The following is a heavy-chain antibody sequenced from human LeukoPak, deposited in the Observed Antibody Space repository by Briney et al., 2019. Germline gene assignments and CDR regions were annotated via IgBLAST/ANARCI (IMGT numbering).Heavy chain of an antibody. J-gene: IGHJ4*02. V-gene: IGHV3-23*01. D-gene: IGHD6-13*01. CDR1: GFTFSSFG. CDR3: AKAGSVGQLVSFFDY. Sequence: GGSLRLSCAASGFTFSSFGMSWVRQAPGKGLEWVSAISVSGASTYYADSVKGRFTISRDNSKNTLYLQMNSLRAEDTSVYYCAKAGSVGQLVSFFDYWGQGTLVTVSS. CDR2: ISVSGAST.